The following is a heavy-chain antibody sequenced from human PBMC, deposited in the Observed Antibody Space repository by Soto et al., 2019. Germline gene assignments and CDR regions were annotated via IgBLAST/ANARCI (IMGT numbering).Heavy chain of an antibody. CDR2: ISSNSAYI. CDR3: TLDASRPSIARGWFDP. D-gene: IGHD1-1*01. V-gene: IGHV3-21*01. Sequence: GSLRLSCAASGFTFRSFTMNWVRQAPGKGLEWVSTISSNSAYIYYTDALRGRVTISRDNAKNSLHLPMNSLRPEPPPVYSCTLDASRPSIARGWFDPWGPGTLVTVSS. J-gene: IGHJ5*02. CDR1: GFTFRSFT.